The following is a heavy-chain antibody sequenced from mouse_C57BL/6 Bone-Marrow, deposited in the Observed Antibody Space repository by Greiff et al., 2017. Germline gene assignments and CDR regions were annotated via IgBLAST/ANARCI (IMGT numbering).Heavy chain of an antibody. V-gene: IGHV5-6*01. D-gene: IGHD2-12*01. CDR3: ARQGHSYAWFAY. CDR1: GFTFSSYG. J-gene: IGHJ3*01. Sequence: EVQRVESGGDLVKPGGSLKLSCAASGFTFSSYGMSWVRQTPDKRLEWVATISSGGSYTYYPDSVKGRFTISRDNAKNTLYLQMSSLKSEDTAMYYCARQGHSYAWFAYWGQGTLVTVSA. CDR2: ISSGGSYT.